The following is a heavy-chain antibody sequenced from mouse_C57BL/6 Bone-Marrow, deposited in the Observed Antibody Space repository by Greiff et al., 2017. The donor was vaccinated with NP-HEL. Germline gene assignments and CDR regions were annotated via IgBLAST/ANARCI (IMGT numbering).Heavy chain of an antibody. D-gene: IGHD2-3*01. CDR2: INPNYGTT. CDR1: GYSFTDYN. V-gene: IGHV1-39*01. Sequence: VQLKQSGPELVKPGASVKISCKASGYSFTDYNMNWVKQSNGKSLEWIGVINPNYGTTSYNQKFKGKATLTVDQSSSTAYMQLNSLTSEDSAVYYCATIYDGCYYYAMDYWGQGTSVTVSS. CDR3: ATIYDGCYYYAMDY. J-gene: IGHJ4*01.